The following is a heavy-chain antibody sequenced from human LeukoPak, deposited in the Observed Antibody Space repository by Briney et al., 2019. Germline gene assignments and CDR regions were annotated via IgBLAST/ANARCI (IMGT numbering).Heavy chain of an antibody. CDR1: GFRFSGYW. V-gene: IGHV3-74*01. CDR2: INRDESST. CDR3: AGDLDPSPFNY. J-gene: IGHJ4*02. Sequence: PGGALRLSCAASGFRFSGYWMHWVRQAPGKGLVWVSRINRDESSTSYADSVKGRFTISRDNAKNTLYLQMNSLRAEDTALYYCAGDLDPSPFNYWGQGTLVTVSS.